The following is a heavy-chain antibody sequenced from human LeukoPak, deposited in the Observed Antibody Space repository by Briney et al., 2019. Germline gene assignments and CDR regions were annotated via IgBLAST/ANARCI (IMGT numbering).Heavy chain of an antibody. CDR1: GGTFSSYA. CDR2: IIPIFGTA. Sequence: GASVKVSCKASGGTFSSYAISWVRQAPGQGLEWMGGIIPIFGTANYAQKFQGRVTITADESTSTAYMELSSLRSEDTAVYYCAREVNWGAGATDYYYGMDVWGQGTTVTVSS. V-gene: IGHV1-69*13. CDR3: AREVNWGAGATDYYYGMDV. D-gene: IGHD1-26*01. J-gene: IGHJ6*02.